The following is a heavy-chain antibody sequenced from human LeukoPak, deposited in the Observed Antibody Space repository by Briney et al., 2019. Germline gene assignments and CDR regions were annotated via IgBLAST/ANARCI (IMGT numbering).Heavy chain of an antibody. D-gene: IGHD4-23*01. CDR3: ASTALRWAYFDY. V-gene: IGHV4-39*07. J-gene: IGHJ4*02. CDR2: IYYSGST. CDR1: GGSSSSSSYY. Sequence: PSETLSLTCTVSGGSSSSSSYYWGWIRQPPGKGLEWIGSIYYSGSTNYNPSLKSRVTISVDTSKNQFSLKLSSVTAADTAVYYCASTALRWAYFDYWGQGTLVTVSS.